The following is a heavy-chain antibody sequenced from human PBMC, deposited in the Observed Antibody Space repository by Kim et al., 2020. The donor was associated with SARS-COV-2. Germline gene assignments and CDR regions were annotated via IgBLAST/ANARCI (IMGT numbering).Heavy chain of an antibody. J-gene: IGHJ4*02. D-gene: IGHD6-19*01. V-gene: IGHV3-21*01. CDR2: ISSSRSYI. Sequence: GGSLRLSCAASGFTFSSYTMNWVRQAPGKGLEWVSSISSSRSYIYYADSVKGRFTISRDNAKNSLYLQMNSLRAEDTAVYYCASSYSSGWYYFDYWGQG. CDR3: ASSYSSGWYYFDY. CDR1: GFTFSSYT.